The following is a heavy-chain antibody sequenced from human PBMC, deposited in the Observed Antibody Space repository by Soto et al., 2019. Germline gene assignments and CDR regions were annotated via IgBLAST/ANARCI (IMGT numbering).Heavy chain of an antibody. CDR2: IIPIFGTA. Sequence: SVKVSCKASGGTFSSYAISWVRQAPGQGLEWMGGIIPIFGTANYAQKFQGRVTITADESTSTAYMELSSLRSEDTAVYYCTCVGVIVPAPSRYWCQGTLVTVSS. V-gene: IGHV1-69*13. D-gene: IGHD3-16*02. CDR3: TCVGVIVPAPSRY. J-gene: IGHJ4*02. CDR1: GGTFSSYA.